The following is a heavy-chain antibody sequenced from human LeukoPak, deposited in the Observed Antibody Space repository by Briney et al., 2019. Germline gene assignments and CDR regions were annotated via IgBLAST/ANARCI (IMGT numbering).Heavy chain of an antibody. Sequence: PGGSLSLSCVISGFTFSLFEMNWVRQAPGKVREWISHISTRINIAFANSVRGRFTISRDNARSSLYLQMQRLRGDDTAVYYCTREQEREAAATVVGDYWGQGALVTVSS. V-gene: IGHV3-48*03. CDR1: GFTFSLFE. J-gene: IGHJ4*02. CDR2: ISTRINI. CDR3: TREQEREAAATVVGDY. D-gene: IGHD2-15*01.